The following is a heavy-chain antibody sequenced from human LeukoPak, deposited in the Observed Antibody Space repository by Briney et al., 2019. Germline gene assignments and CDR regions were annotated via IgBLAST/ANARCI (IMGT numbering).Heavy chain of an antibody. V-gene: IGHV1-46*01. Sequence: ASVKVSCKASGYTFTSYYIHWVRQAPGQGLEWMGIINPSGGSTTYAQKFQGRVTMTRDTSTITVYMELSSLRSEDTAVYYCAGDPTVITSSRITIFGAVKSPHNWFDPWGQGTLVTVSS. D-gene: IGHD3-3*01. CDR1: GYTFTSYY. CDR2: INPSGGST. J-gene: IGHJ5*02. CDR3: AGDPTVITSSRITIFGAVKSPHNWFDP.